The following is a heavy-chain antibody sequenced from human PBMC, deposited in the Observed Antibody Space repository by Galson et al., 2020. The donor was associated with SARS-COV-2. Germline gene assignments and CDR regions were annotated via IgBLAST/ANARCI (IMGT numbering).Heavy chain of an antibody. J-gene: IGHJ4*02. Sequence: GESLKISCAASGFTFSNAWMSWVRQAPGKGLEWVGRIKSKTDGGTTDYAAPVKGRFTISRDDSKNTLYLQMNSLKTEDTAVYYCTTLGEAQWLVFDWGQGTLVTVSS. CDR2: IKSKTDGGTT. CDR1: GFTFSNAW. V-gene: IGHV3-15*01. D-gene: IGHD6-19*01. CDR3: TTLGEAQWLVFD.